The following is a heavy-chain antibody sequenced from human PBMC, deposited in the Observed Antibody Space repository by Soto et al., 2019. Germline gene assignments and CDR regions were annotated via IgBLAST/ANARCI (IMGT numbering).Heavy chain of an antibody. J-gene: IGHJ5*02. CDR1: GGTFSSYA. D-gene: IGHD3-3*01. CDR3: ARLAERFRWFDP. V-gene: IGHV1-18*01. CDR2: ISAYNGNT. Sequence: RASVKVSCKASGGTFSSYAISWVRQAPGQGLEWMGWISAYNGNTNYAQKLQGRVTMTTDTSTSTAYMELRSLRSDDTAVYYCARLAERFRWFDPWGQGTLVTLSS.